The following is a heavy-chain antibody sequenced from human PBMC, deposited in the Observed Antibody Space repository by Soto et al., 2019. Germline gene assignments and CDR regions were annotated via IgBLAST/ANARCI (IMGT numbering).Heavy chain of an antibody. Sequence: QVQLQESGPGLVKPSQTLSLTCTVSGGSISSGGYYWSWIRQPPGKVLEWIGYIFYTGSIYYNPSLKSRLTISVDTSKNQFSLKLSSVTAADTAVYYCVRDNGGNSEFGYWGQGTLVTVSS. CDR3: VRDNGGNSEFGY. J-gene: IGHJ4*02. V-gene: IGHV4-30-4*01. CDR1: GGSISSGGYY. CDR2: IFYTGSI. D-gene: IGHD2-21*02.